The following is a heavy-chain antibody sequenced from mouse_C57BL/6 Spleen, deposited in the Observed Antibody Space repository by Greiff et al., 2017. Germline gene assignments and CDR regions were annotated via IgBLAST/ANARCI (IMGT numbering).Heavy chain of an antibody. CDR3: ARGFPLYFEV. V-gene: IGHV5-4*01. Sequence: EVHLVESGGGLVKPGGSLKLSCAASGFTFSSYAMSWVRQTPEKRLEWVATISDGGSYTYYPDNVKGRFTISRDNAKNNLYLQMSHLNSEDTAMYYCARGFPLYFEVWGTGITVTVS. CDR1: GFTFSSYA. J-gene: IGHJ1*03. CDR2: ISDGGSYT.